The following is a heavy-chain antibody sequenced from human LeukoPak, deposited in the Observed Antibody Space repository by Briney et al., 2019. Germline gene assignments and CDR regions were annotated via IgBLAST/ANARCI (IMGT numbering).Heavy chain of an antibody. V-gene: IGHV3-23*01. CDR3: ARDPNGDYIGAFDM. D-gene: IGHD4-17*01. CDR2: IRGSGGGT. J-gene: IGHJ3*02. CDR1: GFTFSSYW. Sequence: PGGSPRLSCAASGFTFSSYWMSWVRQAPGKGLEWVSAIRGSGGGTFYADSVKGRFTISRDNSKNTLYLQMNGLRAEDTAVYYCARDPNGDYIGAFDMWGRGTLVTVSS.